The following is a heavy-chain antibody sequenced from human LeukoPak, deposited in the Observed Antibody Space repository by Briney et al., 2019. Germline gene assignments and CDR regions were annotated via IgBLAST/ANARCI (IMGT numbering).Heavy chain of an antibody. CDR1: GNIFNNYV. D-gene: IGHD3-16*01. V-gene: IGHV7-4-1*02. CDR2: IITNTAYT. Sequence: ASVKVSCKTSGNIFNNYVFNWVRQAPGQGLEWMGWIITNTAYTTYAQAFTGRFVFSLDTSDNTANLQISSLKPEDTAVYFCDTAYYDDIGGCCHDPSYAIDVWGRGTMVTVSS. J-gene: IGHJ3*01. CDR3: DTAYYDDIGGCCHDPSYAIDV.